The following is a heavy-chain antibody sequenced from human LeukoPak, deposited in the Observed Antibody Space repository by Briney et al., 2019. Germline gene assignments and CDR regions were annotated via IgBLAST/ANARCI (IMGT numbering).Heavy chain of an antibody. CDR1: GGSISSSSYY. J-gene: IGHJ6*03. Sequence: SETLSLTCTVSGGSISSSSYYWGWIRQPPGKGLDWIGYIYYSGSTNYNPSLKSRVTISLNTSRNQISLNLSSVTAADTAVYYCARSSNYYYYMDVWGKGTTVTVSS. CDR2: IYYSGST. V-gene: IGHV4-61*05. CDR3: ARSSNYYYYMDV.